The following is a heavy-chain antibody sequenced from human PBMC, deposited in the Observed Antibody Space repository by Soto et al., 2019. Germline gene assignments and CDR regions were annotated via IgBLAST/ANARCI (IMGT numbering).Heavy chain of an antibody. CDR2: ISGSGGST. CDR3: AKFPNWNDEIDY. V-gene: IGHV3-23*01. CDR1: GFTFSSYA. Sequence: EVQLLESGGGLVQPGGSLRLSCAASGFTFSSYAMSWVRQAPGKGLEWVSAISGSGGSTYYADSVKGRFTISRDNSKNPLYLQMNSLRAEDTAVYYCAKFPNWNDEIDYWGQGTLVTVSS. J-gene: IGHJ4*02. D-gene: IGHD1-20*01.